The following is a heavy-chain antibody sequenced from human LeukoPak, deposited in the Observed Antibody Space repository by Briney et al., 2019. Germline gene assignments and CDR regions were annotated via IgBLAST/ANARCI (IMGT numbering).Heavy chain of an antibody. V-gene: IGHV4-59*08. CDR1: GGYISSYY. J-gene: IGHJ6*02. Sequence: RTSETLSLTCTVSGGYISSYYWSWIRQPPGKGLEWIGYIYYSGSTNYNPSLKSRVTISVDTSKNQFSLKLSSVTAADTAVYYCASYYYYYGMDVWGQGTTVTVSS. CDR3: ASYYYYYGMDV. CDR2: IYYSGST.